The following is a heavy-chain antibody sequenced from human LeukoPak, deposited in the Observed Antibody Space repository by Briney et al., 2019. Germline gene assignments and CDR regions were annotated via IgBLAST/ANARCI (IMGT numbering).Heavy chain of an antibody. Sequence: ASVKVSCKASGYTFTSYDANWVRQTTGQGLEWMGWMNPNSGNTEYAQKFQGRVTMTWDTSISTAYMDLHSLRSEDTAVYYCGRALPSSGWVDYWGQGSLVTVSS. J-gene: IGHJ4*02. V-gene: IGHV1-8*01. CDR2: MNPNSGNT. CDR1: GYTFTSYD. CDR3: GRALPSSGWVDY. D-gene: IGHD6-19*01.